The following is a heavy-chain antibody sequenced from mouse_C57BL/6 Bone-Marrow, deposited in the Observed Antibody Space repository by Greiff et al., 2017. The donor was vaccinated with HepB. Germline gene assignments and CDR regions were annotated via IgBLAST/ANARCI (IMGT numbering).Heavy chain of an antibody. V-gene: IGHV1-81*01. CDR2: IYPRSGNT. D-gene: IGHD1-1*01. J-gene: IGHJ2*01. CDR3: ARSDYYGFYFDY. CDR1: GYTFTSYG. Sequence: QVQLQQSGAELARPGASVKLSCKASGYTFTSYGISWVKQRTGQGLEWIGEIYPRSGNTYYNEKFKGKATLTADKSSSTAYMELRSLTSEDSAVYVCARSDYYGFYFDYWGQGTTLTVSS.